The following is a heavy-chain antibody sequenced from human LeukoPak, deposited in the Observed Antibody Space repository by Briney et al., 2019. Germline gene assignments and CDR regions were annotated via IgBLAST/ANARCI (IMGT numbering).Heavy chain of an antibody. Sequence: GGSLRLSCAASGFSFSSCAMSWVRQAPGRGPQWVSGVSDDGNSRYYADSLKGRFTISRDNSANTVYLQTNNLADEDTAVYYCVKEGEGHSYAPKIGPPIWGQGTLVTVSS. V-gene: IGHV3-23*01. CDR2: VSDDGNSR. D-gene: IGHD5-18*01. CDR3: VKEGEGHSYAPKIGPPI. J-gene: IGHJ4*02. CDR1: GFSFSSCA.